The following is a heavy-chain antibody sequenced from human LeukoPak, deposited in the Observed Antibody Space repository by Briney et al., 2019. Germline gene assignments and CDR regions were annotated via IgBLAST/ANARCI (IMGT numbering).Heavy chain of an antibody. CDR2: ISSSSSTI. CDR3: ARDEYYDFWSGYSIY. Sequence: GGSLRLSCAASGFTFSSYSMNWVRQAPGKGLGWVSYISSSSSTIYYADSVKGRFTISRDNAKNSLYLQMNSLRAEDTAVYYCARDEYYDFWSGYSIYWGQGTLVTVSS. V-gene: IGHV3-48*01. CDR1: GFTFSSYS. D-gene: IGHD3-3*01. J-gene: IGHJ4*02.